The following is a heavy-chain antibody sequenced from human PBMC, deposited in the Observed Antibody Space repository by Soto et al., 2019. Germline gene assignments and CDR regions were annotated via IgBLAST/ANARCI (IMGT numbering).Heavy chain of an antibody. CDR3: ARSMITFGGVIDSFDY. CDR2: IIPIFGTA. D-gene: IGHD3-16*02. V-gene: IGHV1-69*01. J-gene: IGHJ4*02. Sequence: QVQLVQSGAEVQKPGSSVKVSYKASGGTFSSYAISWVRQAPGQGLEWMGGIIPIFGTANYAQKFQGRVTITADESTSTAYMELSSLRSEDTAVYYCARSMITFGGVIDSFDYWGQGTLVTVSS. CDR1: GGTFSSYA.